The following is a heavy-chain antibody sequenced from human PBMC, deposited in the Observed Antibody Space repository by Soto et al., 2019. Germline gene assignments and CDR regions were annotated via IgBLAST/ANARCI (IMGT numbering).Heavy chain of an antibody. CDR1: GGSISSSNW. V-gene: IGHV4-4*02. J-gene: IGHJ6*02. CDR3: ARVSGSYYYGMDV. Sequence: QVQLQESGPGLVKPSGTLSLTCAVSGGSISSSNWWSWVRQPPGKGLEWIGEIYHSGSTNYNPSPKSRVTIAVAKAKNPVSLKLSSVIAADTAVYYCARVSGSYYYGMDVWGQGTTVTVSS. CDR2: IYHSGST. D-gene: IGHD1-26*01.